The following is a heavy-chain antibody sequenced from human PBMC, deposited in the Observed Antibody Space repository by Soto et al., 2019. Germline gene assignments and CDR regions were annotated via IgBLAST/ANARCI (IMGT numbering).Heavy chain of an antibody. CDR1: GFTFSSYA. CDR2: ISGSGGST. V-gene: IGHV3-23*01. CDR3: AKDPSTLVVVVAYIFDY. D-gene: IGHD2-15*01. J-gene: IGHJ4*02. Sequence: GGSLRLSCAASGFTFSSYAMSWVRQAPGKGLEWVSAISGSGGSTYYADSVKGRFTISRDNSKNTLYLQMNSLRAEDTAVYYCAKDPSTLVVVVAYIFDYWGQGTLVTVSS.